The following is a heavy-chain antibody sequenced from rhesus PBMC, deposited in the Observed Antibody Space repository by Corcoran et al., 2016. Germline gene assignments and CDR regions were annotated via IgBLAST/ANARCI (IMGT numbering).Heavy chain of an antibody. J-gene: IGHJ1*01. CDR2: IYGGSGNT. CDR3: ARGARGSWSVGEYLDF. D-gene: IGHD6-13*01. V-gene: IGHV4-127*01. Sequence: QVQLQASGPGLVKPSATLSLTFAVSGYSISSGYGWVWICPPHGRVLDWIGQIYGGSGNTYYNPSLKSRVTVSKDTSKNQFSLKVRSVTAADTAVYYCARGARGSWSVGEYLDFWGQGALVTVSS. CDR1: GYSISSGYG.